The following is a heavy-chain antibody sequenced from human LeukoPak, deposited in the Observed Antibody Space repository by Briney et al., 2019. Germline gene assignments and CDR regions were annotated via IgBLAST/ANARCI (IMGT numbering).Heavy chain of an antibody. Sequence: QAGGSLRLSCAASGFTFSSYAMSWVRQAPGKGLEWVSAISGSGGSTYYADSVKGRFTISRDNSKNTLYLRMNSLRAGDTAVYYCEVYGMDVWGQGTTVTVSS. CDR1: GFTFSSYA. CDR2: ISGSGGST. J-gene: IGHJ6*02. V-gene: IGHV3-23*01. CDR3: EVYGMDV.